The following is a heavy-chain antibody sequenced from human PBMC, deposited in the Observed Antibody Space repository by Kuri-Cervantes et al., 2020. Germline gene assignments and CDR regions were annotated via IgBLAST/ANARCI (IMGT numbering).Heavy chain of an antibody. CDR3: AREKRRGYFDL. CDR1: GGTFSNYA. Sequence: SVKVSCKASGGTFSNYAISWVRQAPGQGLEWMGGIIPIFGAANYAQKFQGRVTIATDESTSTAYMELSSLISEDTAVYYCAREKRRGYFDLWGRGTLVTVSS. J-gene: IGHJ2*01. V-gene: IGHV1-69*05. CDR2: IIPIFGAA.